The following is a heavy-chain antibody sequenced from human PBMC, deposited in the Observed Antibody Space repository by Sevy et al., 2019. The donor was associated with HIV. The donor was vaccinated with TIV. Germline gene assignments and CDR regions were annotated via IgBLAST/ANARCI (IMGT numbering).Heavy chain of an antibody. Sequence: GGSLRLCCVASGFTFNIYAMSWVRQAPGKGLEWVSSISGNGANTNNAASVKGRFTTARDNSKNTLFLQMDSLRAEDTAIYYCAKQPSSFEDWGQGTLVTVSS. CDR2: ISGNGANT. J-gene: IGHJ4*02. CDR1: GFTFNIYA. V-gene: IGHV3-23*01. CDR3: AKQPSSFED.